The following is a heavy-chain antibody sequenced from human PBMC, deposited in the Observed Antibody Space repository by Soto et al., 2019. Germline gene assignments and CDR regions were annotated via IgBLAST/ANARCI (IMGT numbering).Heavy chain of an antibody. CDR3: ARDRTGFTKRYCSGGSCYSGEEEYSYGFDY. J-gene: IGHJ4*02. CDR2: ISYDGSNK. D-gene: IGHD2-15*01. CDR1: GFTFSSYA. V-gene: IGHV3-30-3*01. Sequence: GGSLRLSCAASGFTFSSYAMHWVRQAPGKGLEWVAVISYDGSNKYYADSVKGRFTISRDNSKNTLYLQMNSLRAEDTAVYYCARDRTGFTKRYCSGGSCYSGEEEYSYGFDYWGQGTLVTVSS.